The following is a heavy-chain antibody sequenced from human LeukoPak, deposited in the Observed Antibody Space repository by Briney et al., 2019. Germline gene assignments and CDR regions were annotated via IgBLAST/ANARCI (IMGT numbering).Heavy chain of an antibody. CDR1: GGSFSNYY. D-gene: IGHD1-7*01. V-gene: IGHV4-34*01. Sequence: SETLSHTCAVYGGSFSNYYWSWIRQTPGKGMEWIGEINDSGRTNYIPSLMSRVTVSVDTSKNQFSLRLTSVTATDTAVYYCARRWNYGRNYYIDVWGKGATVSVSS. J-gene: IGHJ6*03. CDR3: ARRWNYGRNYYIDV. CDR2: INDSGRT.